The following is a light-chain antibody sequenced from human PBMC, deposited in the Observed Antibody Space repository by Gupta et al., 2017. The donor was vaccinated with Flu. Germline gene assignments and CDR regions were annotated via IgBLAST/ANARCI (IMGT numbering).Light chain of an antibody. V-gene: IGLV2-8*01. CDR1: SSDVGGYIS. CDR3: SSYGHSNNLV. CDR2: EDT. J-gene: IGLJ2*01. Sequence: QSSLTQPPSASGSPGQSVTISCTGTSSDVGGYISVCWYQQHPDKPPKLIVYEDTKRPAGAPGLFSATKAATTASLTVSALQAGEDADYYYSSYGHSNNLVFGGGTKLTVL.